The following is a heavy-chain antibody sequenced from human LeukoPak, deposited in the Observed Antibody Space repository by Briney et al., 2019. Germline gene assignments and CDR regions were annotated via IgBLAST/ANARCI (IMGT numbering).Heavy chain of an antibody. CDR1: GGSIRSSYYY. Sequence: SETLSLTCTVSGGSIRSSYYYWGWIRQPPGKGLEWIGSIYDSGSTYYNPSLKSRVTISVDTSKNQFSLKLSSVTAADTAVYYCARAGSDIVVVPAAMLGSSWFDPWGQGTLVTVSS. CDR2: IYDSGST. D-gene: IGHD2-2*01. V-gene: IGHV4-39*07. J-gene: IGHJ5*02. CDR3: ARAGSDIVVVPAAMLGSSWFDP.